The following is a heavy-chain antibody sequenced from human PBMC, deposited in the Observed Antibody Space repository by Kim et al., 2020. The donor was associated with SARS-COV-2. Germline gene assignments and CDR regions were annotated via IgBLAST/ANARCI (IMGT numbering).Heavy chain of an antibody. CDR1: GGSISSSSYY. CDR3: ARSLERFLEWLSYPY. J-gene: IGHJ4*02. D-gene: IGHD3-3*01. CDR2: IYYSGST. V-gene: IGHV4-39*01. Sequence: SETLSLTCTVSGGSISSSSYYWGWIRQPPGKGLEWIGSIYYSGSTYYNPSLKSRVTISVDTSKNQFSLKLSSVTAADTAVYYCARSLERFLEWLSYPYWGQGTLVTVSS.